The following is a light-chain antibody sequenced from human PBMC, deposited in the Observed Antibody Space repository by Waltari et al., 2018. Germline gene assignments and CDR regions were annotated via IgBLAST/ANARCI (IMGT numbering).Light chain of an antibody. CDR3: QTGGHGTWV. CDR1: SRHSSNV. Sequence: QLVLTQSPSASASLGASVKLTCTLSSRHSSNVIAWLQQQPEKGPRYLMKVNSDGSHSQGDEIPDRFSGSSSGAERYLTISSLQSEDEADYYCQTGGHGTWVFGGGTKLTVL. V-gene: IGLV4-69*01. CDR2: VNSDGSH. J-gene: IGLJ3*02.